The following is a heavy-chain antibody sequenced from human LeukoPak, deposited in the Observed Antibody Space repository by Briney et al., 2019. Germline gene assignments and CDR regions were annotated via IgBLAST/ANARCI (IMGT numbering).Heavy chain of an antibody. CDR3: ARAYRGRSYYYYYYMDV. Sequence: GGSLRLSCAASGFTFSSYGMSWVRQAPGKGLEWVSAISGSGGSTYYADSVKGRFTISRDNSKNTLYLQMNSLRAEDTAVYYCARAYRGRSYYYYYYMDVWGKGTTVTISS. J-gene: IGHJ6*03. CDR1: GFTFSSYG. V-gene: IGHV3-23*01. CDR2: ISGSGGST. D-gene: IGHD3-16*02.